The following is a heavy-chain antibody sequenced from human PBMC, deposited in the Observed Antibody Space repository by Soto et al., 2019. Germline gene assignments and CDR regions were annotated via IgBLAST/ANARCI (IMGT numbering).Heavy chain of an antibody. J-gene: IGHJ4*02. Sequence: VASVKVSCQASGYTFPRYYMHWVRQAPGQGLEWMGIINPSGGSTSYAQKFQGRVTMTRDTTTSTVYMELSSLRSEDTSVYYCARGARVGYSYGYYWGQGTLVTVS. CDR3: ARGARVGYSYGYY. V-gene: IGHV1-46*01. CDR2: INPSGGST. D-gene: IGHD5-18*01. CDR1: GYTFPRYY.